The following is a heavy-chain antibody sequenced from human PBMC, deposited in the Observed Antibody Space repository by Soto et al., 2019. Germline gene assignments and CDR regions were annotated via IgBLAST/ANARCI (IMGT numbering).Heavy chain of an antibody. V-gene: IGHV1-69*13. J-gene: IGHJ6*02. CDR3: ARGVGSSWADYYYYGMDV. CDR1: GGTFSSYA. Sequence: SVKVSCKASGGTFSSYAISWVRPAPGKGLEWMGGIIPNFGTANYAQKFQGRLTITADESTSTAYMALSSLRSKNTAVYYCARGVGSSWADYYYYGMDVWGQGTTVTVSS. D-gene: IGHD6-13*01. CDR2: IIPNFGTA.